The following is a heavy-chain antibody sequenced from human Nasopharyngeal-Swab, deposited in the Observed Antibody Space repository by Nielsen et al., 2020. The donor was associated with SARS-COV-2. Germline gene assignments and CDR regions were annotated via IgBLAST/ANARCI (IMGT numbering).Heavy chain of an antibody. Sequence: GGSLRLSCAVSGFSFSSYVMSWVRQVPGKGLEWVSAIRGSGGGTYSADSVKGRFTISRDNAKNSLYLQMNSLRGEDTAVYYCARGGYCSSTSCDTYYYYGMDVWGQGTTVTVSS. J-gene: IGHJ6*02. CDR1: GFSFSSYV. D-gene: IGHD2-2*02. V-gene: IGHV3-23*01. CDR2: IRGSGGGT. CDR3: ARGGYCSSTSCDTYYYYGMDV.